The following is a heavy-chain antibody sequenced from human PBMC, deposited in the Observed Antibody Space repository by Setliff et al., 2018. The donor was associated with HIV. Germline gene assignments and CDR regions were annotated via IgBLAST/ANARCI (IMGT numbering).Heavy chain of an antibody. V-gene: IGHV1-2*02. J-gene: IGHJ6*02. CDR1: GYTFTGHY. CDR2: VNPNSGDA. D-gene: IGHD3-10*01. Sequence: GASVKVSCKASGYTFTGHYLHWVRQAPGQGLEWPGWVNPNSGDAIYAQNFQGRVTMTRDTSINAAYMELRGLRSDDTAVYYCARNFGLSPSGKYYYYYGMDIWGQGTTVTAP. CDR3: ARNFGLSPSGKYYYYYGMDI.